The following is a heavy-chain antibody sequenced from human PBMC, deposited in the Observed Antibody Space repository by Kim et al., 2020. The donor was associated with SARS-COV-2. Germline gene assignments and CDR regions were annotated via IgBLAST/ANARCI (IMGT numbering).Heavy chain of an antibody. CDR1: GYTFTSYD. V-gene: IGHV1-8*01. CDR3: ARGGVVTIFGVVIIRWFDH. J-gene: IGHJ5*02. Sequence: ASVKVSCKASGYTFTSYDINWVRQATGQGLEWMGWMNPNSGNTGYAQKFQGRVTMTRNTSISTAYMELSSLRSEDTAVYYCARGGVVTIFGVVIIRWFDHWGQGTLVTVSS. D-gene: IGHD3-3*01. CDR2: MNPNSGNT.